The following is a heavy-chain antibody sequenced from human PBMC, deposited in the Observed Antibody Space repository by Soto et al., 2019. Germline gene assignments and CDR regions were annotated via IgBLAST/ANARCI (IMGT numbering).Heavy chain of an antibody. J-gene: IGHJ4*02. CDR1: GGTISRYA. D-gene: IGHD2-2*01. Sequence: SPVKVSCKASGGTISRYAISWVRKATGQGLEWMGGIIPIFGTANYAQKFQGRVTITADESTSTAYMELSSLRSEDTAVYYCARDRVPASNTVLDYWGQGTLGTVPS. CDR3: ARDRVPASNTVLDY. V-gene: IGHV1-69*13. CDR2: IIPIFGTA.